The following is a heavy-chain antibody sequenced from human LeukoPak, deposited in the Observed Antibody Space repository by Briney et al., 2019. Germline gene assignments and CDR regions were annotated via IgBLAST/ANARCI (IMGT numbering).Heavy chain of an antibody. CDR3: ARSEELSLYYFDY. D-gene: IGHD3-16*02. V-gene: IGHV5-51*01. Sequence: GESLKISCKGSGYSFTSYWIGWVRQMPGKGLEWMGIIYPGDSDIRYSPSFQGQVTISADKSISTAYLQWSSLKASDTAMYYCARSEELSLYYFDYWGQGTLVTVSS. J-gene: IGHJ4*02. CDR1: GYSFTSYW. CDR2: IYPGDSDI.